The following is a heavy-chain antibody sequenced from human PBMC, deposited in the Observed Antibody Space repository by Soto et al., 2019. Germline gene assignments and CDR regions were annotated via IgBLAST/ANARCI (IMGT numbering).Heavy chain of an antibody. CDR1: GYTFTSYA. D-gene: IGHD3-3*01. V-gene: IGHV1-3*01. CDR2: INAGNGNT. Sequence: GASVKVSCKASGYTFTSYAMHWVRQSPGQRLEWMGWINAGNGNTKYSQKFQGRVTITRDTSASTAYMELSSLRSEDTAVYYCARVELRFLEWLLPIDYWGQGTLVTVSS. CDR3: ARVELRFLEWLLPIDY. J-gene: IGHJ4*02.